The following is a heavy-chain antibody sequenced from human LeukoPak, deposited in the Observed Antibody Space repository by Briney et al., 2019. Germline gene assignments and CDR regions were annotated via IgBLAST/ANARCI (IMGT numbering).Heavy chain of an antibody. CDR1: GFNFNNYA. V-gene: IGHV3-48*04. Sequence: PGGSLRLSCAGSGFNFNNYAMHWVRQAPGKGLEWVSYISSSGSTIYYADSVKGRFTISRDNAKNSLYLQMNSLRAEDTAVYYCARYYYDSSGYYYFDYWGQGTLVTVSS. J-gene: IGHJ4*02. CDR3: ARYYYDSSGYYYFDY. CDR2: ISSSGSTI. D-gene: IGHD3-22*01.